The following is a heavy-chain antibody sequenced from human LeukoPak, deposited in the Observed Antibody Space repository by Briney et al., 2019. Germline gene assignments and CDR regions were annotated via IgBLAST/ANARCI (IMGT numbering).Heavy chain of an antibody. J-gene: IGHJ4*02. CDR3: ARAQCSGGSCYYFDY. CDR2: IYTSGST. D-gene: IGHD2-15*01. Sequence: PSETLSLTCTVSGGSISSGSYYWSWIRQPAGKGLEWIGRIYTSGSTNYNPSLKSRLTISVDTSKNQFSLKLSSVTAADTAVYYCARAQCSGGSCYYFDYWGQGTLVTVSS. CDR1: GGSISSGSYY. V-gene: IGHV4-61*02.